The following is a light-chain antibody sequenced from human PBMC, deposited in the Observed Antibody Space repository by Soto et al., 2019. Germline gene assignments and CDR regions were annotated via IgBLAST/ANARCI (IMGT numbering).Light chain of an antibody. CDR2: DVS. Sequence: QSVLTQPASVSGSPGQSITISCSGTSNDIGGSNYVSWYQQYPGKAPKLMIYDVSYRPSGVSNRFSGSKSGNTASLTISGLRAEDEADYYCSSYTSSRTYVVFGGGTKVTVL. CDR1: SNDIGGSNY. J-gene: IGLJ2*01. V-gene: IGLV2-14*01. CDR3: SSYTSSRTYVV.